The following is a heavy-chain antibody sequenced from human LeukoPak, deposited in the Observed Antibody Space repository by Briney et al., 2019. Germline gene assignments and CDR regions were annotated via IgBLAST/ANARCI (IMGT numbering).Heavy chain of an antibody. V-gene: IGHV3-30-3*01. CDR3: ASPRVTGTTSIDY. CDR2: ISYDGSNK. CDR1: GFTFSSYA. J-gene: IGHJ4*02. Sequence: PGGSLRLSCAASGFTFSSYAMHWVRQAPGKGLEWVAVISYDGSNKYYADSVKGRFTISRDNSKNTLYLQMNSLRAEDTAVYYCASPRVTGTTSIDYWGQGTLVTVSS. D-gene: IGHD1-20*01.